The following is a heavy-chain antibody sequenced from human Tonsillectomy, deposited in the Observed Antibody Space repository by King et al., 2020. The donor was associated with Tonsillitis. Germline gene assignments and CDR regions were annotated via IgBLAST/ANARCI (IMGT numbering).Heavy chain of an antibody. D-gene: IGHD4-23*01. J-gene: IGHJ4*02. CDR1: GFTFSNYA. CDR3: ARDWWELTTVITPSD. CDR2: IIGSSESI. V-gene: IGHV3-48*01. Sequence: DVQLVESGGGLVQPGGSLRLSCAASGFTFSNYARNWVRQPPGKGLEWLSYIIGSSESIYYLDFVKGRFPISRDNAKNSLFLQMNSLKAEDTAVYFCARDWWELTTVITPSDWGQGTLVTVSS.